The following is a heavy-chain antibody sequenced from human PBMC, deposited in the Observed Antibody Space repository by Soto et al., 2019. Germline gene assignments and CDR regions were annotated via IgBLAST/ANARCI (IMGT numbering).Heavy chain of an antibody. D-gene: IGHD2-2*02. J-gene: IGHJ6*02. CDR1: GYTFSGYY. CDR2: INPNSGGT. V-gene: IGHV1-2*02. Sequence: ASVKVSFKASGYTFSGYYIHWLRQAPGQGLEWMGWINPNSGGTNYAQKFQGRVTVTRDTPTSTAYMELSRLTSDDTAVYYCARSLTEGYCTITGCYTRPLYGMDVWGQGTTVP. CDR3: ARSLTEGYCTITGCYTRPLYGMDV.